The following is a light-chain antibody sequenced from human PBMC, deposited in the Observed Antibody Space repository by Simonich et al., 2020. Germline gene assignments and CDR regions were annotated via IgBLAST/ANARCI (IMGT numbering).Light chain of an antibody. CDR3: CSYAGSSTVV. J-gene: IGLJ2*01. CDR2: RNN. CDR1: SSNIGSNY. Sequence: QSVLTQPPSASGTPGQRVTISCSGSSSNIGSNYVYWYQQLPGTAPKLLIYRNNQRPSGVSNRLSGSKSGNTASLTISGLQAEDEADYYCCSYAGSSTVVFGGGTKLTVL. V-gene: IGLV1-47*01.